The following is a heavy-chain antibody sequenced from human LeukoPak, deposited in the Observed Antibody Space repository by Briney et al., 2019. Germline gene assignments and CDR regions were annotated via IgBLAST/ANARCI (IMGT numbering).Heavy chain of an antibody. Sequence: SETLSLTCTVSGGSISSSSYYWGWIRQPPGKGLEWIGSIYYSGSTYYNPSLKSRVTISVDTSRNQFSLKLSSVTAADTAAYYCARPLRSIAARGAFDIWGQGTMVTVSS. V-gene: IGHV4-39*01. CDR2: IYYSGST. CDR3: ARPLRSIAARGAFDI. CDR1: GGSISSSSYY. D-gene: IGHD6-6*01. J-gene: IGHJ3*02.